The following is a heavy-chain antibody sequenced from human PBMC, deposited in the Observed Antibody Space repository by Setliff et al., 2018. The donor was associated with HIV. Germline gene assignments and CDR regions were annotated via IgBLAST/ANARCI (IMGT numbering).Heavy chain of an antibody. CDR3: ARVGALPFGGVPMDV. Sequence: GGSLRLSCAASGFTFSSYEMNWVRQAPGKGLEWVSYISSSGSTIYYADSVKGRFTISRDNAKNSLYLQMNSLRAEDTAVYYCARVGALPFGGVPMDVWGQGTTVTVSS. D-gene: IGHD3-16*01. CDR1: GFTFSSYE. V-gene: IGHV3-48*03. J-gene: IGHJ6*02. CDR2: ISSSGSTI.